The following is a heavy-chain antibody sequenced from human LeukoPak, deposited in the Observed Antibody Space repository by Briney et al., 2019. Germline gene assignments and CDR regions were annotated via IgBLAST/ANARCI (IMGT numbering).Heavy chain of an antibody. V-gene: IGHV4-59*01. CDR1: GGSISSSY. D-gene: IGHD3-10*01. CDR2: IYYSGST. CDR3: ARYPGLEGTGSRGAFDY. Sequence: PETLSLTCAVSGGSISSSYWSWSRHPPGKGLEWSGYIYYSGSTNSNPSLKSRVTISVDTSKNQFSLKLNSVTAADTAVYHCARYPGLEGTGSRGAFDYWGQGALVTVSS. J-gene: IGHJ4*02.